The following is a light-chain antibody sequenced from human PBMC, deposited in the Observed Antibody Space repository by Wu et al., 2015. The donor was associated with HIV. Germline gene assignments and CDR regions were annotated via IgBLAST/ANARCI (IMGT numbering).Light chain of an antibody. CDR3: QQYGSSPPWT. CDR2: GAS. Sequence: EIVLTQSPGTLSLSPGERATPSCRASQSVSSTYLAWYQQKPGQAPRLLIYGASSRATGIPDRFSGSGSGTDFTLTISRLEAEDFAVYYCQQYGSSPPWTFGQGTKVEIK. CDR1: QSVSSTY. J-gene: IGKJ1*01. V-gene: IGKV3-20*01.